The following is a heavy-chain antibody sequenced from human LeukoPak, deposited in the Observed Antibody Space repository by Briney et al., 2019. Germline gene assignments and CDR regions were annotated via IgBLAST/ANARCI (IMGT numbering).Heavy chain of an antibody. V-gene: IGHV4-59*01. CDR3: ARVFRYCSSTSCYRAFDI. D-gene: IGHD2-2*01. Sequence: SETLSLTCTVSGVSISSYYWSWIRQPPGKGLEWIGYIYYSGSTNYNPSLKSRVTISVDTSKNQFSLKLSSVTAADTAVYYCARVFRYCSSTSCYRAFDIWGQGTMVTVSS. CDR1: GVSISSYY. J-gene: IGHJ3*02. CDR2: IYYSGST.